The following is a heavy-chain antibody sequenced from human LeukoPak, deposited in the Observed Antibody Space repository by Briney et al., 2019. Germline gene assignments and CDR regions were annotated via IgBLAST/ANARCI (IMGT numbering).Heavy chain of an antibody. V-gene: IGHV3-20*04. J-gene: IGHJ4*02. CDR1: GFTFDDYG. CDR2: INWNGDNT. CDR3: AKDLIS. Sequence: GGSLRLSCAASGFTFDDYGMSWVRQAPGKGLEWVSGINWNGDNTNYADSLKGRFTISRDNSKNTLHLQMNSLRVEDTAVYYCAKDLISWGQGTLVTVSS. D-gene: IGHD3-16*01.